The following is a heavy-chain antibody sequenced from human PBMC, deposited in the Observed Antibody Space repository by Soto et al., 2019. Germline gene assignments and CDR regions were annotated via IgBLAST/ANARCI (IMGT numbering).Heavy chain of an antibody. V-gene: IGHV3-23*01. CDR1: GFTFSHYA. D-gene: IGHD6-13*01. CDR2: ISGSGGST. Sequence: EVQLLESGGGLVQPGGSLRLSCAASGFTFSHYAVTWVRQAQGKGLEWVSTISGSGGSTYYADSVKGRFTISRDNSKNTLYLQRNSLRAEDTAVYYCAKDQGSSWYEIDYWGQGTLVTVSS. CDR3: AKDQGSSWYEIDY. J-gene: IGHJ4*02.